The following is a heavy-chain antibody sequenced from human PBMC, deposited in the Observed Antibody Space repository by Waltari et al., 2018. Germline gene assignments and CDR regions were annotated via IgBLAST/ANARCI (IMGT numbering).Heavy chain of an antibody. CDR1: GGTFSSYT. CDR2: ISPILGIS. V-gene: IGHV1-69*02. J-gene: IGHJ5*02. CDR3: ARHCTNGVCLFPWFDP. D-gene: IGHD2-8*01. Sequence: QVQLVQSGAEVKKPGSSVKVSCKASGGTFSSYTISWVRQAPGQGLRWMGRISPILGISNDALKFQGRGTITADKSTSTAYMERSSLRSEDTAVYYCARHCTNGVCLFPWFDPWGQGTLVTVSS.